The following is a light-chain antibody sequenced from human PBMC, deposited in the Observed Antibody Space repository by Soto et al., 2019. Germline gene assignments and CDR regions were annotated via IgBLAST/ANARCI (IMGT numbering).Light chain of an antibody. Sequence: QSVLTQPRSVSGSPGQSVTISCTGTSSDVGGYNYVSWYQQHPGKAPKLMIYDVSKRPSGVPDRFSGSKSGNTAPLTISGLQAEDEADYYCCSYAGADVFGTGTKVTVL. CDR3: CSYAGADV. CDR2: DVS. CDR1: SSDVGGYNY. V-gene: IGLV2-11*01. J-gene: IGLJ1*01.